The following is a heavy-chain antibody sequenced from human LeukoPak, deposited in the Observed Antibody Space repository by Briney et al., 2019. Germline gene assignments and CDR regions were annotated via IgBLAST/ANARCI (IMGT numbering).Heavy chain of an antibody. Sequence: GGSLRLSCAASGFTFSSYSMNWVRQAPGKGLEWVSSISSSSSYIYYADSVKGRFTISRDNAKNSLYLQMNSLRAEDTAVYYCASSTSSTSEYGYWGQGTLVTVSS. CDR1: GFTFSSYS. CDR3: ASSTSSTSEYGY. J-gene: IGHJ4*02. D-gene: IGHD2-2*01. CDR2: ISSSSSYI. V-gene: IGHV3-21*01.